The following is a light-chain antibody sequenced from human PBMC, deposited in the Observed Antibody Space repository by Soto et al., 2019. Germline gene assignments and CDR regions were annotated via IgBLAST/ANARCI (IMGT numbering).Light chain of an antibody. V-gene: IGLV1-44*01. J-gene: IGLJ2*01. Sequence: QSVLTQSPSASGTPGQRVTISCSGGSSNIGSNTVNWYQQLPGTAPKLLIYSSNQRPSGVPDRFSGSRSGTSASLAISGLQSEDEADYYCAAWDNSLNGPVFGGGTKLTVL. CDR3: AAWDNSLNGPV. CDR1: SSNIGSNT. CDR2: SSN.